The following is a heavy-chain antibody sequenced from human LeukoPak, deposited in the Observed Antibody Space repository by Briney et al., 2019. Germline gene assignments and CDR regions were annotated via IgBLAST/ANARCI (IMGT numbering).Heavy chain of an antibody. CDR2: IYYSGST. CDR1: GGSISSYY. J-gene: IGHJ4*02. CDR3: ARDLRIAAAEVHYFDY. D-gene: IGHD6-13*01. V-gene: IGHV4-59*01. Sequence: SETLSLTCTVSGGSISSYYWSWIRQPPGKGLEWIGYIYYSGSTNYNPSLKSRVTISVDTSKNQFSLKLSSVTAADTAVYYCARDLRIAAAEVHYFDYWGQGTLVTVSS.